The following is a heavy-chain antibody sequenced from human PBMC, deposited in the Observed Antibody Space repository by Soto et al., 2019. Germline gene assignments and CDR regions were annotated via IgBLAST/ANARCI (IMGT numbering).Heavy chain of an antibody. D-gene: IGHD3-3*01. CDR1: GFTFSSYG. Sequence: GSLRLSCAASGFTFSSYGMHWVRQAPGKGLEWVAVIWYDGSNKYYADSVKGRFTISRDNSKNTLCLQMNSLRAEDTAVYYCARPRYDFWSGYYGAFDIWGQGTMVTVSS. CDR3: ARPRYDFWSGYYGAFDI. J-gene: IGHJ3*02. CDR2: IWYDGSNK. V-gene: IGHV3-33*01.